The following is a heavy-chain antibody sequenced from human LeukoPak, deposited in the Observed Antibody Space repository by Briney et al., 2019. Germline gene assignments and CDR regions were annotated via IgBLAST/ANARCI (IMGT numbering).Heavy chain of an antibody. CDR1: GFTFSSYA. V-gene: IGHV3-23*01. Sequence: GGSLRLSCTASGFTFSSYAMNWVRQAPGKGLEWVSAIGGTGDSTYYADSVRGQFTMSRDNSKNTLYLQMNSLRAEDTAVYYCAKDRGSYYATAFDIWGQGTMATVSS. J-gene: IGHJ3*02. CDR2: IGGTGDST. CDR3: AKDRGSYYATAFDI. D-gene: IGHD1-26*01.